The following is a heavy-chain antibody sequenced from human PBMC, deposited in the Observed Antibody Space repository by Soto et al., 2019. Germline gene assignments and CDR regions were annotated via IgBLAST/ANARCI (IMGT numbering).Heavy chain of an antibody. D-gene: IGHD3-10*01. J-gene: IGHJ6*02. Sequence: QVQLVESGGGVVQPGGSLRLSCAARGFALSPYTIHWVRQAPGKGLEWVAGLSSDGSNNFYPDSVKGRITISRDNSKTTVHLQINNLRPEDTAMYYCAKDAEMHATRLLSYFALDLWGRGTTVTVSS. CDR3: AKDAEMHATRLLSYFALDL. CDR2: LSSDGSNN. V-gene: IGHV3-30-3*01. CDR1: GFALSPYT.